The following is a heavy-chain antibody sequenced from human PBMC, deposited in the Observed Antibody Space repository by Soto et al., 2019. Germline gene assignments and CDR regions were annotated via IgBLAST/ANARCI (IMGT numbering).Heavy chain of an antibody. V-gene: IGHV1-69*13. CDR1: GGTSSSYA. J-gene: IGHJ4*02. CDR2: IIPIFGTA. CDR3: ARTAVAGPKNSYYFAY. Sequence: ASVKVSCKASGGTSSSYAISWVRQAPGQGLEWMGGIIPIFGTANYAQKFQGRVTITADESTSTAYMELSSLRSEDTAVYYCARTAVAGPKNSYYFAYWGQGTLVTVSS. D-gene: IGHD6-19*01.